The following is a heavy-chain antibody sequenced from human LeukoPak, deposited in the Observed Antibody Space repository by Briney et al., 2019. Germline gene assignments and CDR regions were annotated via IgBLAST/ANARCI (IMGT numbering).Heavy chain of an antibody. J-gene: IGHJ4*02. Sequence: GGSLRLSCAASGFTFSSYEMNWVRQAPGKGLEWVSYIRIYDSTIYYADSVKGRFTISRDNAKNSLYLQMNSLRVEDTAVYYCAREFRGSNNFDYWGQGTLVTVSS. V-gene: IGHV3-48*03. CDR2: IRIYDSTI. D-gene: IGHD3-10*01. CDR1: GFTFSSYE. CDR3: AREFRGSNNFDY.